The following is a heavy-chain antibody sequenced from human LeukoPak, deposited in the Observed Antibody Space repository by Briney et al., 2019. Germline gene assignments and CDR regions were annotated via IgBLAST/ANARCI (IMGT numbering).Heavy chain of an antibody. CDR2: ISYNVSYN. D-gene: IGHD6-13*01. V-gene: IGHV3-30-3*01. CDR1: GFTFNTFA. J-gene: IGHJ4*02. Sequence: GGSLRLSCVGSGFTFNTFAMHWVRQAPGKGLEWVAFISYNVSYNGYADSVKGRFTISRDNSKNTLYLQMNSLTPEDAAVYYCARGWGGSSWPFDYWGQGTLVTVSS. CDR3: ARGWGGSSWPFDY.